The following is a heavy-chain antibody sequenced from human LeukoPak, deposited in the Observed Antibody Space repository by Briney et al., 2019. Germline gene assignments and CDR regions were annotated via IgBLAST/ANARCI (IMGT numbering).Heavy chain of an antibody. V-gene: IGHV3-33*01. Sequence: GGSLRLSCAASGFTFSSYGMHWVRQAPGKGLEWVAVIWYDGSNKYYADSVKGRFTISRDNSKNTLYLQMNSLRAEDTAVYYCARGAFGGYDFGPGYWGQGTLVTVSS. CDR1: GFTFSSYG. CDR2: IWYDGSNK. D-gene: IGHD5-12*01. J-gene: IGHJ4*02. CDR3: ARGAFGGYDFGPGY.